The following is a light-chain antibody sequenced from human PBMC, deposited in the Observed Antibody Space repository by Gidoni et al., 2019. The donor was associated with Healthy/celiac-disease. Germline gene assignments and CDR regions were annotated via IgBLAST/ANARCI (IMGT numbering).Light chain of an antibody. Sequence: EIVMTQSPVTLSVSPGERATLSCRASQSVNSNLAWYQQKPGQAPRLLIYGASTRATGIPARFSGSGSGTEFTLTISSLQSEDSAVYYCQQYNNWPPLTFGQGTKVEIK. V-gene: IGKV3-15*01. CDR3: QQYNNWPPLT. J-gene: IGKJ1*01. CDR1: QSVNSN. CDR2: GAS.